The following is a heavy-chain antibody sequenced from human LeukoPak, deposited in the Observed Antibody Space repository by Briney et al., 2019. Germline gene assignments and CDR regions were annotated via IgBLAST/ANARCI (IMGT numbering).Heavy chain of an antibody. CDR2: IYYSGST. D-gene: IGHD3-22*01. CDR1: GGSIGSGGYY. CDR3: ARLNDSSGLDAFDI. J-gene: IGHJ3*02. Sequence: SSETLSLTCTVSGGSIGSGGYYWSWIRQHPGKGLEWIGYIYYSGSTYYNPSLKSRVTISVDTSKNQFSLKLSSVTAADTAVYYCARLNDSSGLDAFDIWGQGTMVTVSS. V-gene: IGHV4-31*03.